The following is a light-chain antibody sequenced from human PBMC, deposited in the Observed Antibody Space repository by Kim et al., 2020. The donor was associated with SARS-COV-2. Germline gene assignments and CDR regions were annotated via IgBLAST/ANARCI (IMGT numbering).Light chain of an antibody. V-gene: IGLV3-25*03. CDR3: QSADSSGTLWV. Sequence: SYELTQPPSVSVSPGQTARITCSGDVLPKQYAYWYQQKPGQAPVLVIYKDSERPSGIPERFSGSSSGTTVTLTISGVQAEDEADYYCQSADSSGTLWVFGGGTQLTVL. CDR2: KDS. CDR1: VLPKQY. J-gene: IGLJ3*02.